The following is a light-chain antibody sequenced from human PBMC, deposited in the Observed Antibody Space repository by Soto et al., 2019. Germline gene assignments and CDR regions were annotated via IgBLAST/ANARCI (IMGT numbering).Light chain of an antibody. J-gene: IGLJ1*01. V-gene: IGLV2-14*01. CDR1: SSDVGGYNY. Sequence: QSVLTQPASVSGSPGQSITISCTGTSSDVGGYNYVSWYQQHPGTAPKLMIYDFSRRPLGVSTLFSGSESGNTASLTISGLQAEDEADYFCSSYTSSSTLVFGTGTKLTVL. CDR2: DFS. CDR3: SSYTSSSTLV.